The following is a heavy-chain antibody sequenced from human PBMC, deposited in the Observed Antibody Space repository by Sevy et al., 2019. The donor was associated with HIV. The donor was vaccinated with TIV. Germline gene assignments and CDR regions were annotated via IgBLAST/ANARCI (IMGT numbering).Heavy chain of an antibody. CDR3: AKHCSHYFVHSGYGEAFDI. Sequence: SETLSLTCSVSGGSISSSIYYWGWIRQSPAKGLEWFGSIHYSGSTYYNLSLKSRVTISVDTSKNKFSLKMNSVTAADTAVYHCAKHCSHYFVHSGYGEAFDIWGQGTTVTVSS. D-gene: IGHD3-22*01. CDR1: GGSISSSIYY. V-gene: IGHV4-39*01. CDR2: IHYSGST. J-gene: IGHJ3*02.